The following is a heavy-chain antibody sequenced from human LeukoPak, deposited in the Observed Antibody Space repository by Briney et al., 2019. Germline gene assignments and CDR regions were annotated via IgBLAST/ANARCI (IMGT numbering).Heavy chain of an antibody. V-gene: IGHV3-66*01. Sequence: GGSLRLSCAASGFTVSSNYMSWVRQAPGKGLGWVSVIYSGGSTYYADSVKGRFTISRDNSKNTPYLQMNSLRAEDTAVYYCARDRITMVRGVMSRSLDYWGQGTLVTVSS. CDR1: GFTVSSNY. CDR3: ARDRITMVRGVMSRSLDY. D-gene: IGHD3-10*01. CDR2: IYSGGST. J-gene: IGHJ4*02.